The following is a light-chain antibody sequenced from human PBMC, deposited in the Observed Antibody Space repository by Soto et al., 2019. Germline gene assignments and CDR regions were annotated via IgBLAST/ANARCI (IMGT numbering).Light chain of an antibody. V-gene: IGKV3-20*01. CDR3: QQYNNWPPYT. J-gene: IGKJ2*01. Sequence: EIVLTQSPGTLSLSPGERATLSCRASQTVSSTYVAWYQQKPGQTPTLLIYEASTRATGIPDRFSGSGSGTDYTLTIDRLEPEDFAVYYCQQYNNWPPYTFGQGTKLEIK. CDR1: QTVSSTY. CDR2: EAS.